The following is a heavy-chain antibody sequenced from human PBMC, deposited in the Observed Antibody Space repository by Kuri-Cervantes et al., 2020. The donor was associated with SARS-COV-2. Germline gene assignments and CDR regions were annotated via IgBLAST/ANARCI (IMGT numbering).Heavy chain of an antibody. Sequence: SVKVSCKASGYTFTSYGISWVRQAPGQGLEWMGGIIPIFGTANYAQKFQGRVTITADESTSTAYMELSSLRSEDTAVYYCARGKKVPYYYGMDVWGQGTTVTVSS. CDR3: ARGKKVPYYYGMDV. J-gene: IGHJ6*02. V-gene: IGHV1-69*13. D-gene: IGHD2-2*01. CDR1: GYTFTSYG. CDR2: IIPIFGTA.